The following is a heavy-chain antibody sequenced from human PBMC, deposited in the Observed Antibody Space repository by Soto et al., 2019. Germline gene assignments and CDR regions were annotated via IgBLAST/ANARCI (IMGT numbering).Heavy chain of an antibody. D-gene: IGHD6-6*01. Sequence: QVQLVQSGAEVKKPGASVKVSCKASGYRFTSFGISWVRQAPGQGLEWMGWISAYNGNTNYAQKFQGRVTMTTDASTTTAYMEVSSLRFDDTAVYYCAKMIIATRRLDYWGQGTLVTVSS. CDR3: AKMIIATRRLDY. J-gene: IGHJ4*02. CDR2: ISAYNGNT. V-gene: IGHV1-18*01. CDR1: GYRFTSFG.